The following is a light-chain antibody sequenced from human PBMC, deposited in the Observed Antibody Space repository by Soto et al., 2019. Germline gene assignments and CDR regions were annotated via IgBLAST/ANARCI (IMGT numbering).Light chain of an antibody. Sequence: EIVLTQSPRTLSLSPGERATLSCRASQSVSSTYLAWYQQKPGQAPRLLIYGASSRATGIPDRFSGSGSGTDFSLTISRLEPEDFAVYYCQQYGNSPYTFGQGNKLELK. V-gene: IGKV3-20*01. CDR2: GAS. CDR1: QSVSSTY. J-gene: IGKJ2*01. CDR3: QQYGNSPYT.